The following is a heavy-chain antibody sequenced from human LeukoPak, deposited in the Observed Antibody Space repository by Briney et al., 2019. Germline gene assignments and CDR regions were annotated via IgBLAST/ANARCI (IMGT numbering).Heavy chain of an antibody. V-gene: IGHV5-51*01. CDR3: ARLFRGVVRGVKPAGWFDP. J-gene: IGHJ5*02. CDR2: IYPGDSDT. Sequence: GESLKISCKGSEYSFTGYWIGWVRQMPGKGLEWMGIIYPGDSDTRYSPSFQGQVTISGDKSNSTAYLQWSSLKASDTAMYDCARLFRGVVRGVKPAGWFDPWGQGTLVTVSS. D-gene: IGHD3-10*01. CDR1: EYSFTGYW.